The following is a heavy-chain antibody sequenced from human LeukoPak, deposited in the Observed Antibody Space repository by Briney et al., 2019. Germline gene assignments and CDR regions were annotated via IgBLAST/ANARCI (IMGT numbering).Heavy chain of an antibody. CDR3: ARVRGSARFSSWAFDY. D-gene: IGHD6-13*01. Sequence: PSETLSLTCAVYGGSFSGYYWSWIRQPPGKGLEWIGEINHSGSTNYNPSLKSRVTTSVDTSKNQFSLKLSSVTAADTAVYYCARVRGSARFSSWAFDYWGQGTLVTVSS. J-gene: IGHJ4*02. V-gene: IGHV4-34*01. CDR2: INHSGST. CDR1: GGSFSGYY.